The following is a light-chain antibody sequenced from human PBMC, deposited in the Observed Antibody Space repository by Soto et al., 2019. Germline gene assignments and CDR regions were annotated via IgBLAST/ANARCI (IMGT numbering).Light chain of an antibody. V-gene: IGKV3-20*01. CDR1: QTVNSIY. J-gene: IGKJ1*01. CDR2: GTS. CDR3: QQYDTSPRT. Sequence: EIVLTQSPGTLSLSPGERATLSCRASQTVNSIYLAWYQQKPGQAPRLLIYGTSNRATGIPDRFSGSGSGTDFTLTISRLEPEDFAVYYCQQYDTSPRTFGQGIKVDIK.